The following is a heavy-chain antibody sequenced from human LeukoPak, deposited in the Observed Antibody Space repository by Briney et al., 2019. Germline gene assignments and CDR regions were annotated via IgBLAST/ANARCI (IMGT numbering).Heavy chain of an antibody. D-gene: IGHD3-22*01. CDR1: GGSISSSSYY. CDR2: IYYSGST. CDR3: ARAIVVVITTEVRAFDI. Sequence: PSETLSLTCTVSGGSISSSSYYWGWIRQPPGKGLEWIGSIYYSGSTYYNPSLKSRVTISVDTSKNQFSLKLSSVTAADTAVYYCARAIVVVITTEVRAFDIWGQGTMVTVSS. J-gene: IGHJ3*02. V-gene: IGHV4-39*01.